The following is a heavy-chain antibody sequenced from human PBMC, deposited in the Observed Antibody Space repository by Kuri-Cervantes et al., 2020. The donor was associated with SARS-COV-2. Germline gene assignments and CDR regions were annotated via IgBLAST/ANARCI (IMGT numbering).Heavy chain of an antibody. Sequence: ASVKVSCKASGYTFTGYYMHWVRQAPGQGLEWMGWINPNSGGTNYAQKFQGRVTMTRDTSISTAYMELSRLRSDDTAVYYCARVLDYGDYLDYYMDVWGKGTTVTVSS. CDR1: GYTFTGYY. CDR3: ARVLDYGDYLDYYMDV. D-gene: IGHD4-17*01. J-gene: IGHJ6*03. V-gene: IGHV1-2*02. CDR2: INPNSGGT.